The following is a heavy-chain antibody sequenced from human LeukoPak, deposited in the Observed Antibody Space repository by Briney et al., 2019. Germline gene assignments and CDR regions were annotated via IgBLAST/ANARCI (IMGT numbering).Heavy chain of an antibody. CDR2: INHSGST. Sequence: SETLSLTCAVYGGSFSGYYWSWIRQPPGKGLEWIGEINHSGSTNYNPSLKSRVTISVDTSKNQFSLKLSSVTAADTAVYYCARGDGGYCSSTNCPYFDYWGQGTLVTVSS. V-gene: IGHV4-34*01. CDR1: GGSFSGYY. J-gene: IGHJ4*02. D-gene: IGHD2-2*01. CDR3: ARGDGGYCSSTNCPYFDY.